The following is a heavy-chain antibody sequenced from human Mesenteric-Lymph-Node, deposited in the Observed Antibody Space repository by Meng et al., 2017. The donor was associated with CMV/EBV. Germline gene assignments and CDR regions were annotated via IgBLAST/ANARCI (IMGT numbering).Heavy chain of an antibody. D-gene: IGHD6-6*01. V-gene: IGHV1-2*02. CDR3: ERDEVSSRPNYYYGVDV. Sequence: GESLKISCKASGYTFTGYYMHWVRQAPGQGLEWMGWINPNSGGTNYAQSVQGRVSMTRDTSINTAYMELSSLRSEDTAVYYCERDEVSSRPNYYYGVDVWGQGTTVTVSS. CDR2: INPNSGGT. CDR1: GYTFTGYY. J-gene: IGHJ6*02.